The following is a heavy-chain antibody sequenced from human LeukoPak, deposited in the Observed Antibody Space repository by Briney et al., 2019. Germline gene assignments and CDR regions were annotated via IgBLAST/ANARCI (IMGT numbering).Heavy chain of an antibody. CDR1: GYTFTSYD. Sequence: ASVKVSCKASGYTFTSYDINWVRQAIGQGLEWMGWMNPNSGNTGYAQKFQGRVTMTRNTSISTAYMELRSLRSDDTAVYYCARVLSSSGWYGFPTSDWGQGTLVTVSS. D-gene: IGHD6-19*01. CDR2: MNPNSGNT. J-gene: IGHJ4*02. CDR3: ARVLSSSGWYGFPTSD. V-gene: IGHV1-8*01.